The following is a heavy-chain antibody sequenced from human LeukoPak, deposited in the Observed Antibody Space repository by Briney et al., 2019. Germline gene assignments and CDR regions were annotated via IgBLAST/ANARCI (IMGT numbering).Heavy chain of an antibody. CDR3: AKEYFDWLLYRHDAFDI. D-gene: IGHD3-9*01. Sequence: PGRSLRLSCAASGFTFSSYGMPWVRQAPGKGLEWVAVISYDGSNKYYADSVKGRFTISRDNSKNTLYLQMNSLRAEDTAVYYCAKEYFDWLLYRHDAFDIWGQGTMVTVSS. CDR1: GFTFSSYG. V-gene: IGHV3-30*18. J-gene: IGHJ3*02. CDR2: ISYDGSNK.